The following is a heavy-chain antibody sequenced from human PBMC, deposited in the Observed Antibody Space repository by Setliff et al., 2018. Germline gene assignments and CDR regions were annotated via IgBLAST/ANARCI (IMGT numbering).Heavy chain of an antibody. CDR1: GFTFSSYA. CDR2: ISGSGGST. Sequence: PGGSLRLSCAASGFTFSSYAMNWVRQAPGKGLEWVSAISGSGGSTNYTDSVKGRFTVSRDDAKNSLYLQMNNLRAEDTATYYCARGDTIFGVIINSIGGRYFDYWGQGTLVTVSS. V-gene: IGHV3-23*01. CDR3: ARGDTIFGVIINSIGGRYFDY. J-gene: IGHJ4*02. D-gene: IGHD3-3*01.